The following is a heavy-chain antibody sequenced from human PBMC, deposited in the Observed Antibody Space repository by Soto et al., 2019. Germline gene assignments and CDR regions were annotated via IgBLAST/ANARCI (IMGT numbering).Heavy chain of an antibody. CDR1: GFTFSSYG. J-gene: IGHJ6*02. CDR3: ATDSAIAARIYGMDV. Sequence: GGSLRLSCAASGFTFSSYGMHWVRQAPGKGLEWVAVISYDASNKYYADSVKGRFTISRDNSKNTLYLQMNSLRAEDTAVYSCATDSAIAARIYGMDVRGQGNTVTLSS. V-gene: IGHV3-30*03. CDR2: ISYDASNK. D-gene: IGHD6-6*01.